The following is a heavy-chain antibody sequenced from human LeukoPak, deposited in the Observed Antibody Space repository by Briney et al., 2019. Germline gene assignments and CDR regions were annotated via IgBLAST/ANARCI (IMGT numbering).Heavy chain of an antibody. CDR1: GGSFSGYY. CDR2: INHSGST. V-gene: IGHV4-34*01. CDR3: ARVPRSSYFDY. Sequence: SETLSLTCAVYGGSFSGYYWSWIRQPPGKELEWIGEINHSGSTNYNPSLKSRVTISVDTSKNQFSLKLSSVTAADTAVYYCARVPRSSYFDYWGQGTLVTVSS. J-gene: IGHJ4*02.